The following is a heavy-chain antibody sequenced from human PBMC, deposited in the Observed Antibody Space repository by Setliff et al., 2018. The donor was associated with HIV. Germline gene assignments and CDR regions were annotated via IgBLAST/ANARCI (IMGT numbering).Heavy chain of an antibody. CDR1: GGTFSSYA. V-gene: IGHV1-69*13. J-gene: IGHJ4*02. CDR2: IIPNFDTA. CDR3: ASGGYRSSWRYYFDY. Sequence: SVKVSCKASGGTFSSYAISWVRQAPGQELEWMGGIIPNFDTANYAQKFQGRVTITADESTSTAYMERSSLRSEETAVYYCASGGYRSSWRYYFDYGGQGTLVTVSS. D-gene: IGHD6-13*01.